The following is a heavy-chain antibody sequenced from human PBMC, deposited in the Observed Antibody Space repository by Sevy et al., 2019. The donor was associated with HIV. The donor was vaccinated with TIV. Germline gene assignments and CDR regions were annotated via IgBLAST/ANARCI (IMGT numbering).Heavy chain of an antibody. CDR1: GFTFSDYY. CDR2: ISGSSSYT. V-gene: IGHV3-11*06. CDR3: ARVGCSISSCPKGDAFDF. J-gene: IGHJ3*01. D-gene: IGHD2-2*01. Sequence: GGSLRLSCAASGFTFSDYYINWIRQAPGKGLEWVSYISGSSSYTNYADSVKGRFTISRDNAKNSLYLQMNSLRAEDTAVYYCARVGCSISSCPKGDAFDFWGQGTMVTVSS.